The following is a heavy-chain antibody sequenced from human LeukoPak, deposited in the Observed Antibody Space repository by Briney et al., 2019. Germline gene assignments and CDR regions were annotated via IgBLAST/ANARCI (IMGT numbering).Heavy chain of an antibody. Sequence: GGSLQISFKGAGSPFTSYWIGWGRQMPGKGLEGMGIIYPGDSDTRYSPSFQGQVPISADKFITTAYLQWSSLKASDTAMYYCARLFSHGCGDYWGQGTLVTVSS. D-gene: IGHD1-26*01. CDR1: GSPFTSYW. J-gene: IGHJ4*02. V-gene: IGHV5-51*01. CDR3: ARLFSHGCGDY. CDR2: IYPGDSDT.